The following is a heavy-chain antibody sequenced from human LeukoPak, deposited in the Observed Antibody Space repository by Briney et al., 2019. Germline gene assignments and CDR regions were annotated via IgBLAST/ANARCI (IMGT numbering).Heavy chain of an antibody. V-gene: IGHV4-59*01. D-gene: IGHD4-17*01. J-gene: IGHJ4*02. CDR2: IFYSGST. CDR3: ARDLGYGDPFDC. Sequence: KPSETLSLTCTVSGGSISSYYWSWIRQSPGKGLEWIGYIFYSGSTNYNPSLQSRVTLSLDTPKNQFSLKLSSVTAADTAVYYCARDLGYGDPFDCWGQGTLVTVSS. CDR1: GGSISSYY.